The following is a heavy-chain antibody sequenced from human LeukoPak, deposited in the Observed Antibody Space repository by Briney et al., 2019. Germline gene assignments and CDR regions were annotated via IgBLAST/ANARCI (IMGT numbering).Heavy chain of an antibody. V-gene: IGHV1-2*02. CDR3: ARAEWYYYDSSGYYPEAFFDY. CDR2: INPNSGGT. D-gene: IGHD3-22*01. CDR1: GYTFTGYY. Sequence: GASVKVSCKASGYTFTGYYMHWVRQAPGQGLEWMRWINPNSGGTNYAQKFQGRVTMTRDTSISTAYMELSRLRSDDTAVYYCARAEWYYYDSSGYYPEAFFDYWGQGTLVTVSS. J-gene: IGHJ4*02.